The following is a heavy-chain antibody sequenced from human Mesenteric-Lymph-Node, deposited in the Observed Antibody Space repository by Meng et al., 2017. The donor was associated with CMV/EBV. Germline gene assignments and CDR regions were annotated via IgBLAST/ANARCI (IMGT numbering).Heavy chain of an antibody. CDR3: ARVRRDHGDYNDAFDI. J-gene: IGHJ3*02. CDR2: INWNGGST. V-gene: IGHV3-20*04. Sequence: GESLKISCAASGFTFDDYGMSWVRQAPGKGLEWVSGINWNGGSTGYADSVKGRFTISRDNAKNSLYLQMNSLRPEDTAFYYCARVRRDHGDYNDAFDIWGQGTMVTVSS. D-gene: IGHD3-9*01. CDR1: GFTFDDYG.